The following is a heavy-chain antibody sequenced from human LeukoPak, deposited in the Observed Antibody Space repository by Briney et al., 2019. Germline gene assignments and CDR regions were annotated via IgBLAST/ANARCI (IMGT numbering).Heavy chain of an antibody. CDR3: ARVGDYSDFDI. V-gene: IGHV3-53*01. D-gene: IGHD4-17*01. Sequence: GGSLRLSCAASGFTFSSYNMNWVRQAPGKGLQWVSVIYRGGTTYYADAVMGRFTISRDTSKIKLYMQMNSLRAADTAVYYCARVGDYSDFDIWGQGTMVTVSS. J-gene: IGHJ3*02. CDR2: IYRGGTT. CDR1: GFTFSSYN.